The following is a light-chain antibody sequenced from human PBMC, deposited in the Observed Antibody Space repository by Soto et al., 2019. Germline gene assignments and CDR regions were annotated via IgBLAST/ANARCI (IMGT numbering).Light chain of an antibody. V-gene: IGKV3-20*01. J-gene: IGKJ4*01. CDR3: QQYDTSPLT. CDR1: QSVTSSY. CDR2: GAS. Sequence: EIVLTQSPGTLSLSPGERATLSCRASQSVTSSYLAWYQQKPGQAPRLLIYGASGRATGIPDRFSGSGSGTDFTLTISRLEPEDFAVYYCQQYDTSPLTFGGGTRVDIK.